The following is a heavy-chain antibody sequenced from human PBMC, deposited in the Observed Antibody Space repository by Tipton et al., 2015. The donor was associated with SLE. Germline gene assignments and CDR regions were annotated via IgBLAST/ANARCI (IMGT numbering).Heavy chain of an antibody. CDR1: GYTFSNYG. CDR2: ISAYNGNT. Sequence: QSGPEVKKPGASAKVSCKASGYTFSNYGITWVRQAPGQGLEWMGWISAYNGNTNYGHGRVTLTTDTSTSTAYMELWSLTPDDTAVYYCARAGGSGGSCAYWGQGTLVTVSS. D-gene: IGHD2-15*01. J-gene: IGHJ4*02. V-gene: IGHV1-18*01. CDR3: ARAGGSGGSCAY.